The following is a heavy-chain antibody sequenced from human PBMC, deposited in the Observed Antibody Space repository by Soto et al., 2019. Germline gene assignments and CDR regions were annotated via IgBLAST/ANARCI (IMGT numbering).Heavy chain of an antibody. CDR1: GVSISNSSYY. CDR2: IYYSGIT. CDR3: ARHGSN. J-gene: IGHJ4*02. V-gene: IGHV4-39*01. Sequence: LSLTCTVSGVSISNSSYYWGWIRRPPGKGLEWIGTIYYSGITYYNPSLKSRVTISVDTSKNQFSLKLTSVTAAETAVYYCARHGSNWGQGTLVTVSS.